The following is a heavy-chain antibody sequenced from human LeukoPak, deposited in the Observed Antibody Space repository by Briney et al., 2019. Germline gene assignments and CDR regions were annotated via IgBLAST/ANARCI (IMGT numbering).Heavy chain of an antibody. Sequence: GGSLRLSCAASGFTFDDYGMSWVRKGPGKGLGWVSGMNWNGGSTGYADSVKGRCTISRDNAKNSLYLQMNSLRAEDTALYYCARDPGLHAFDIWGQGTMVTVSS. J-gene: IGHJ3*02. CDR3: ARDPGLHAFDI. CDR2: MNWNGGST. V-gene: IGHV3-20*04. CDR1: GFTFDDYG. D-gene: IGHD3-16*01.